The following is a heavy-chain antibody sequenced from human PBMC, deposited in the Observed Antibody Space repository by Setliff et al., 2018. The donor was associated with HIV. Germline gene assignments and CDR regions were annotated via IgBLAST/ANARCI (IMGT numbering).Heavy chain of an antibody. CDR2: IYYTEGT. J-gene: IGHJ5*02. V-gene: IGHV4-39*01. CDR1: GGSASNSRYY. CDR3: ARGGADWFDP. Sequence: SETLSLTCTVSGGSASNSRYYWGWIRQPPGKGLEWIGSIYYTEGTYSNPSLTSRLSIPLDTSKNQFSLKLSSVTAADTAVYYCARGGADWFDPWGQGTLVTVSS.